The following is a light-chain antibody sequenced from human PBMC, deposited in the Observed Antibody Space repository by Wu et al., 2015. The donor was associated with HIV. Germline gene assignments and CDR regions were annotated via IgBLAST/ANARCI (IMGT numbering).Light chain of an antibody. V-gene: IGKV3-15*01. Sequence: EIVMTQSPATLSVSPGERATLSCRASQSVSSNLAWYQQKPGQAPRLLIYGASTRATGIPARFSGSGSGTEFTLTISSMQSEDFAVYYCQQYNNWPRTFGRRGPSVE. CDR1: QSVSSN. CDR3: QQYNNWPRT. J-gene: IGKJ2*01. CDR2: GAS.